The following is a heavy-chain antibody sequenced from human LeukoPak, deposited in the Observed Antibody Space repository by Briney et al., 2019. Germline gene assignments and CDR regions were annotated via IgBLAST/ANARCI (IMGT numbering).Heavy chain of an antibody. CDR1: GYTFTSYY. CDR3: ASYRNYNAFDI. V-gene: IGHV1-46*01. D-gene: IGHD5-24*01. CDR2: INPSGGST. Sequence: ASVKVSCKASGYTFTSYYMHWARQAPGQGLEWMGIINPSGGSTSYAQKFQGRVTMTRDTSTGTVYMELSSLRSEDTAVYYCASYRNYNAFDIWGQGTMVTVSS. J-gene: IGHJ3*02.